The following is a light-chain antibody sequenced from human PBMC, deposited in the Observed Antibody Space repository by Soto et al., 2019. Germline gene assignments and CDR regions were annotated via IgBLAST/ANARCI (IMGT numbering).Light chain of an antibody. V-gene: IGKV3-11*01. CDR2: DAS. CDR1: QSVTNS. CDR3: QQHISWPLT. Sequence: PGERATLSCRASQSVTNSLAWYQQKPGQAPRLLVYDASNRATGIPTRFSGSGSGTDFTLTISNLEPEDFAVYYCQQHISWPLTFGGGTKVKIK. J-gene: IGKJ4*01.